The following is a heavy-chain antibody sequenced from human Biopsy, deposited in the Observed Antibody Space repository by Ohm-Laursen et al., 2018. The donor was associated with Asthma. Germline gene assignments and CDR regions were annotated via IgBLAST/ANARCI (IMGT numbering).Heavy chain of an antibody. Sequence: ASVKVSCKSLGGTFNTYVIGWVRQAPGQGLEWMGGINSVFGTTTYPQKFQDRVTITADDSTSTVYMELSSLRSEDTAVYYCARKAGSCISRTYYSLDFWGQGTLVAVSS. D-gene: IGHD1-26*01. V-gene: IGHV1-69*13. CDR2: INSVFGTT. CDR3: ARKAGSCISRTYYSLDF. J-gene: IGHJ4*02. CDR1: GGTFNTYV.